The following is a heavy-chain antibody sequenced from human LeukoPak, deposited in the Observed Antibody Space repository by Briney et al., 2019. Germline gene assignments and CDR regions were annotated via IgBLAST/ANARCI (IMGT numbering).Heavy chain of an antibody. Sequence: ASVKVSCKASGYTFTGYYMHWVRQAPGQGLEWMGWINPNSGGTNYAQKFQGRVTMTRDTPISTAYMELSRLRSDDTAVYYCARDVVAAAGSDYWGQGTLVTVSS. D-gene: IGHD6-13*01. CDR3: ARDVVAAAGSDY. V-gene: IGHV1-2*02. CDR1: GYTFTGYY. J-gene: IGHJ4*02. CDR2: INPNSGGT.